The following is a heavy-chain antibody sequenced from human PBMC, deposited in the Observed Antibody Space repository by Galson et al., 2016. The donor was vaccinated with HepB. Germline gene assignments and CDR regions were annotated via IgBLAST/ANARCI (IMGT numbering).Heavy chain of an antibody. CDR1: GFTFSDSP. CDR3: LVGETYYGY. J-gene: IGHJ4*01. D-gene: IGHD1-26*01. Sequence: SLRLSCAASGFTFSDSPIHWVRQASGTGLEWVGRIKNKVDNYATAYSESMRGRFTISRDDSKNTAYLQMNSLKTEDTAVDYCLVGETYYGYWGQGTPVTVSS. V-gene: IGHV3-73*01. CDR2: IKNKVDNYAT.